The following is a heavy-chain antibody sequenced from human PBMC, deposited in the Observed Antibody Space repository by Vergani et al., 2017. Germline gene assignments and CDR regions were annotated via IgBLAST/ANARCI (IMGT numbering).Heavy chain of an antibody. CDR2: IYHSGST. CDR1: GGSISSGGYS. J-gene: IGHJ5*02. Sequence: QLQLQESGSGLVKPSQTLSLTCAVSGGSISSGGYSWSWIRQPPGKGLEWIGYIYHSGSTYYNPSLKSRVTISVDTSKNQFSLKLSSVTAADTAVYYCARGARDITMVRGVIWFDPWGQGTLVTVSS. D-gene: IGHD3-10*01. CDR3: ARGARDITMVRGVIWFDP. V-gene: IGHV4-30-2*01.